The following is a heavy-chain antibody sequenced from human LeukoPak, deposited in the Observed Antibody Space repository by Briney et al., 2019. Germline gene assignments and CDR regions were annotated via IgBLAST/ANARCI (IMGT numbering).Heavy chain of an antibody. CDR3: AVSLGLWFGEPENPFDY. V-gene: IGHV4-39*01. J-gene: IGHJ4*02. D-gene: IGHD3-10*01. CDR1: GGSISSSSYY. Sequence: PSETLSLTCTVSGGSISSSSYYWGWIRQPPGKGLEWIGSIYYSGSTYYNPSLKSRVTISVDTSKNQFSLKLSSVTAADTAVYYCAVSLGLWFGEPENPFDYWGQGTLVTVSS. CDR2: IYYSGST.